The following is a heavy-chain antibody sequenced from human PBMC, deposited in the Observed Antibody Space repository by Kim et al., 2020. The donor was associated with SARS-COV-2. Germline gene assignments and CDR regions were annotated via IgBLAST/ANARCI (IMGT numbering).Heavy chain of an antibody. V-gene: IGHV3-23*01. D-gene: IGHD3-3*01. Sequence: GRFTISRDNSKNTLYLQMNSLRAEDTAVYYCAKGNDFWSGYMYYYYYMDVWGKGTTVTVSS. J-gene: IGHJ6*03. CDR3: AKGNDFWSGYMYYYYYMDV.